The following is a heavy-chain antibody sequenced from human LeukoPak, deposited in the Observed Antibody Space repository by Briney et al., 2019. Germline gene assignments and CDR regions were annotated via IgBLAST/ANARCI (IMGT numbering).Heavy chain of an antibody. CDR3: ARDSGSGYYYRFDY. J-gene: IGHJ4*02. Sequence: PSETLSLTCTVSGGSISSGGYYWSWIRQPPGKGLEWIGYIYHSGSTYYNPSLKSRVTISVDRSKNQFSLKLSSVTAADTAVYYCARDSGSGYYYRFDYWGQGTLVTVSS. CDR1: GGSISSGGYY. CDR2: IYHSGST. V-gene: IGHV4-30-2*01. D-gene: IGHD3-22*01.